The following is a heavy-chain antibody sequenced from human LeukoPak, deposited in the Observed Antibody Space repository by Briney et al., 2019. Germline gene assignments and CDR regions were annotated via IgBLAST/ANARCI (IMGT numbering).Heavy chain of an antibody. CDR2: IYYSGST. CDR3: AGELRGSSTWGFDY. D-gene: IGHD2-15*01. CDR1: GGSINTYY. Sequence: SETLSLTCTVSGGSINTYYWTWIRQPPGKGLEWIGYIYYSGSTTYNPSLKSRVTISVDTSKNQFSLKLTSVTAADTAVYYCAGELRGSSTWGFDYWGQGTLVTVSS. V-gene: IGHV4-59*12. J-gene: IGHJ4*02.